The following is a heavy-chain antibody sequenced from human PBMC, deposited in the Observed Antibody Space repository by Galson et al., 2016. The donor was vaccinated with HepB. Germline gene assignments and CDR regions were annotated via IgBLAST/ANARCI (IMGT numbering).Heavy chain of an antibody. CDR2: IYSGGAT. J-gene: IGHJ4*02. CDR1: GFTVTRSY. CDR3: AGGLVGSTTAFDS. V-gene: IGHV3-53*05. D-gene: IGHD1-26*01. Sequence: SLRLSCAASGFTVTRSYMSWVRQAPGQGLEWVSVIYSGGATYYTDSVRGRFTISRDDSKNTLFLQMDSLRPKDTAAYYCAGGLVGSTTAFDSWGREPWSPSPQ.